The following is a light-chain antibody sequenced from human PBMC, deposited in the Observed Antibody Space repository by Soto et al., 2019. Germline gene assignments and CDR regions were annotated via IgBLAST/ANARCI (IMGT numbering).Light chain of an antibody. CDR3: QPYGEPSWT. CDR2: GTS. J-gene: IGKJ1*01. CDR1: QSGTSNY. V-gene: IGKV3-20*01. Sequence: IGLDQSPGPLSLSPGERATLFCRASQSGTSNYLAWYPQRPGQAPRLLIFGTSNRATGNPDKFRGRGCGTNFILTLSRLEADDFAGYVCQPYGEPSWTVGQGTQGEIK.